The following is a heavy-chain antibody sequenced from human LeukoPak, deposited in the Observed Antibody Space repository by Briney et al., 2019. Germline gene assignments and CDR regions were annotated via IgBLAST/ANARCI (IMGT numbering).Heavy chain of an antibody. V-gene: IGHV3-7*04. CDR1: GFTFSTYW. CDR2: IKQDGREK. Sequence: GSLTLSCAASGFTFSTYWMSGGRQAPGKGVEGVANIKQDGREKYYVYSVKGRFTISRDNTKNSLSLQMNSLRVEDTAVYYCARGGFYTDPDAFDVWGQGTMVTVSS. CDR3: ARGGFYTDPDAFDV. J-gene: IGHJ3*01. D-gene: IGHD2/OR15-2a*01.